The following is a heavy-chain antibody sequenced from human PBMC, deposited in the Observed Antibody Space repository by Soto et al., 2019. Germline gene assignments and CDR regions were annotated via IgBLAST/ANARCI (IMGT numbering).Heavy chain of an antibody. J-gene: IGHJ5*02. CDR3: ARHVPSVAGKGNWFDP. CDR1: GGSISSNKYY. V-gene: IGHV4-39*01. D-gene: IGHD6-19*01. CDR2: IYYSGST. Sequence: SETLSLTCSVSGGSISSNKYYWGWIRQPPGKGMEWIGTIYYSGSTYYNPSLKSRVTVSVDTSKNQFSLQLSSVTAADSAVYYCARHVPSVAGKGNWFDPWGQGTLVTVSS.